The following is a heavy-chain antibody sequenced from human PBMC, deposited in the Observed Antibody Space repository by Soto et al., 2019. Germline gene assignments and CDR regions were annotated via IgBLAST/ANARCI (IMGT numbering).Heavy chain of an antibody. D-gene: IGHD3-22*01. Sequence: SETLSLTCAVSGGSISSSNWWSWVRQPPGKGLEWIGEIYHSGSTNYNPSLKSRVPISVDKSKNQFSLKLSSVTAADTAVYYCARDPVYYYDSSGYYPPFDPWGQGTLVTSPQ. CDR3: ARDPVYYYDSSGYYPPFDP. CDR1: GGSISSSNW. CDR2: IYHSGST. V-gene: IGHV4-4*02. J-gene: IGHJ5*02.